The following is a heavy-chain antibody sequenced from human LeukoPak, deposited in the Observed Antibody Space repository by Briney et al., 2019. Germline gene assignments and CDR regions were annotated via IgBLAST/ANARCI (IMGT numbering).Heavy chain of an antibody. V-gene: IGHV3-11*06. CDR2: ISASRGYT. CDR1: GFSFRHYY. J-gene: IGHJ4*02. D-gene: IGHD3-3*01. Sequence: GRSLRLSCAASGFSFRHYYMAWIRQAPRQGLGWIAFISASRGYTDYADSVKGRFTISRDNAKNSLFLEMNSLRADDTAVYYCVRGVDSARAFDFWGQGTLVIVSS. CDR3: VRGVDSARAFDF.